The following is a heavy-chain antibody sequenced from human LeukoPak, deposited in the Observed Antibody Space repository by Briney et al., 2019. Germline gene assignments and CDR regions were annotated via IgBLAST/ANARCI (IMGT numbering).Heavy chain of an antibody. CDR1: GGSISSSSYY. D-gene: IGHD3-3*01. CDR2: IYYSGNT. CDR3: ASVGYYGPDLSYFDY. V-gene: IGHV4-39*01. J-gene: IGHJ4*02. Sequence: SETLSLTCTVSGGSISSSSYYWGWLRQPPGKGLEWIVSIYYSGNTYHNPTLKSPVTISVATSKNRSSLKLSSVTAADTAVYYCASVGYYGPDLSYFDYWGQGTLVTVSS.